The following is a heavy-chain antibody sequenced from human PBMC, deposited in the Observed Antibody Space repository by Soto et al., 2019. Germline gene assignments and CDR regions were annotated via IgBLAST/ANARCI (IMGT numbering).Heavy chain of an antibody. Sequence: QVQLVESGGGVVQPGRSLRLSCAASGFTFSSYAMHWVRQAPGKGLEWVAVISYDGSNKYYADSVKGRFTISRDNSKNTLYLQMNSLRAEDTAVYYCARDGGRITMVRGPGDYWGQGTLVTVSS. J-gene: IGHJ4*02. CDR3: ARDGGRITMVRGPGDY. D-gene: IGHD3-10*01. V-gene: IGHV3-30-3*01. CDR2: ISYDGSNK. CDR1: GFTFSSYA.